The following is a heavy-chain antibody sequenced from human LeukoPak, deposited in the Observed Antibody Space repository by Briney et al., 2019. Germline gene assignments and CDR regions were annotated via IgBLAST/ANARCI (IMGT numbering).Heavy chain of an antibody. CDR3: ARDYSGSYFKGGAFDI. CDR1: GGSFSGFH. CDR2: INHSGST. Sequence: PSETLSLTCAVYGGSFSGFHWNWIRQPPGKGLEWIGDINHSGSTHYNPSLTSRVTISVDLSKNQFSLNLTSVTAADTAVYYCARDYSGSYFKGGAFDIWGKGTTVTVSS. V-gene: IGHV4-34*01. D-gene: IGHD1-26*01. J-gene: IGHJ6*04.